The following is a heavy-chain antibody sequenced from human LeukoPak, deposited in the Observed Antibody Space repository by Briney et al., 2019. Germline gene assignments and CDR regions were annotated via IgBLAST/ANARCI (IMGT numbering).Heavy chain of an antibody. CDR1: GFTFSRYS. D-gene: IGHD1-1*01. J-gene: IGHJ4*02. CDR2: IGSRSATI. Sequence: GGSLRLSCAASGFTFSRYSMNWVRQAPGKGLEWVSYIGSRSATIHYADSVKGRFSISRDNAKNSLYLQMSNLRDEDTAVYYCARGRTEFDFWGQGTLVTVSS. CDR3: ARGRTEFDF. V-gene: IGHV3-48*02.